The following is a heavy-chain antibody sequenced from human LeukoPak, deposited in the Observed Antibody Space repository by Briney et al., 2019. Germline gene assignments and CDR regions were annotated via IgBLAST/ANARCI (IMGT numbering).Heavy chain of an antibody. D-gene: IGHD6-19*01. J-gene: IGHJ4*02. Sequence: GASVKVSCTAPGYTFTGYYMHWVRQAPGQGLEWMGWINPNSGGTNYAQKFQGRVTMTRDTSISTAYMELSRLRSDDTAVYYCARDRDSSGWYEIFVPWGQGTLVTVSS. CDR3: ARDRDSSGWYEIFVP. CDR1: GYTFTGYY. CDR2: INPNSGGT. V-gene: IGHV1-2*02.